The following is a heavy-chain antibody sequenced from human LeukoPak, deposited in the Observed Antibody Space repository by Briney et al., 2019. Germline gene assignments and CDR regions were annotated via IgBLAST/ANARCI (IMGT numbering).Heavy chain of an antibody. CDR2: IYWDDDK. CDR1: GFLLSTSGMR. J-gene: IGHJ4*02. D-gene: IGHD1-26*01. V-gene: IGHV2-70*04. CDR3: ARHNSGTYFDY. Sequence: SGPTLVNPTQTLTLTCTFSGFLLSTSGMRVSWIRQPPWKALEGHARIYWDDDKFYSTSLKTRLTISKDTSKNQVVLTMTNMDPVDTATYYCARHNSGTYFDYWGQGTLVTVSS.